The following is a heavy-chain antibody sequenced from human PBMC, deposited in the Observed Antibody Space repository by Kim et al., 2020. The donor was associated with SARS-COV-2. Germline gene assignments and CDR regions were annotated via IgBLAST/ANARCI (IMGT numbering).Heavy chain of an antibody. V-gene: IGHV4-34*01. CDR3: ARVYYYDSSGPGGYYYGMDV. D-gene: IGHD3-22*01. CDR1: GGSFSGYY. Sequence: SETLSLTCAVYGGSFSGYYWSWIRQPPGKGLEWIGEINHSGSTNYNPSLKSRVTISVDTSKNQFSLKLSSVTAADTAVYYCARVYYYDSSGPGGYYYGMDVWGQGTTVTVSS. CDR2: INHSGST. J-gene: IGHJ6*02.